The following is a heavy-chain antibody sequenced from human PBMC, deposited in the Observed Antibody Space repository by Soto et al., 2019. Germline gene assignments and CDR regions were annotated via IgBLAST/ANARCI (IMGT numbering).Heavy chain of an antibody. V-gene: IGHV1-18*01. D-gene: IGHD2-15*01. CDR3: ARRGGCSGGAFYSVDY. Sequence: QVQLVQSGAEVKKPGASVKVSCKASGYTFTNYDITWVRQAPGQGLEWMGWISTYNGNTNYTQKVEGRVIMTTDTPASTAGMERKSLRSDDAAVYYCARRGGCSGGAFYSVDYWGQGTLVTVSS. CDR2: ISTYNGNT. CDR1: GYTFTNYD. J-gene: IGHJ4*02.